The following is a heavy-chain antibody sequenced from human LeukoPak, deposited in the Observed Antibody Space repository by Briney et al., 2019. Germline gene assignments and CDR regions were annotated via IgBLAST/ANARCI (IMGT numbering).Heavy chain of an antibody. D-gene: IGHD6-6*01. Sequence: GGSLRLSCVTSGFTFSRFGTTWVRQPPGKGLEWVASFDGNADGTYYADSVKGRCTISRDNSKNTLYLQMDSLRAEDTAVFYCAKTHSSSSRLFDYWGQGTLVTVSS. CDR2: FDGNADGT. CDR3: AKTHSSSSRLFDY. CDR1: GFTFSRFG. J-gene: IGHJ4*02. V-gene: IGHV3-23*01.